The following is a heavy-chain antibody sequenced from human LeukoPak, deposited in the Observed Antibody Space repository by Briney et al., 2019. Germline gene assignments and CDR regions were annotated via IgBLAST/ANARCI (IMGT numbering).Heavy chain of an antibody. Sequence: ASVKVSCKASGYDFSSYGLSWVRHVPGQGLQWMGWISVYDGKTDYGPLQGRVTMTTDTSTGTAYTELRNLRSEDTAIYYCARHMTTVVTSLDYWGQGTMVTVSS. V-gene: IGHV1-18*01. CDR2: ISVYDGKT. CDR1: GYDFSSYG. D-gene: IGHD4-23*01. J-gene: IGHJ4*02. CDR3: ARHMTTVVTSLDY.